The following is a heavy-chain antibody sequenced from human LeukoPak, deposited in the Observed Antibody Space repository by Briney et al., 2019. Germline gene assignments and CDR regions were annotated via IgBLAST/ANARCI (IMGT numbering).Heavy chain of an antibody. CDR3: AKEVRQWLASSYGMDV. D-gene: IGHD6-19*01. Sequence: GGSLRLSRAASGFTYSIYAMSWVRQAPGKGLEWVSGITGGRSTYYADSVKGRFTISRDNSKNTMSMEMNSLRVEDTAVYYCAKEVRQWLASSYGMDVWGQGTTVTVSS. V-gene: IGHV3-23*01. J-gene: IGHJ6*02. CDR2: ITGGRST. CDR1: GFTYSIYA.